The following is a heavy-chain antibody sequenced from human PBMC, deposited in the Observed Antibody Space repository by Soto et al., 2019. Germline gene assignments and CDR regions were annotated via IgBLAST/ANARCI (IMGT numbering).Heavy chain of an antibody. V-gene: IGHV4-30-4*01. CDR3: ARESGYYDANGYAHFDY. Sequence: PSETLSLTCTVSGGSISSGDYYWSWIRQPPGKGLEWIGCIYYSGSTYYNPSLKSRVTISLDTSKNLFSLRLSSVTAAYTAVYYCARESGYYDANGYAHFDYWGQGTLVTVSS. J-gene: IGHJ4*02. D-gene: IGHD3-22*01. CDR1: GGSISSGDYY. CDR2: IYYSGST.